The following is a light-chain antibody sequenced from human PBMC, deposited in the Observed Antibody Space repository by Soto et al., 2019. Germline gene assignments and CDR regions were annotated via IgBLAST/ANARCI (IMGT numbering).Light chain of an antibody. Sequence: DIQLTQSPSSVSASVGDRVTITCRASQSISSWLYWYQQKPGKAPRLLIYAAYTLQSGVPSRFSGSGSGTYFTLTISSLQPEDFATYYCQQANSFPRTFGQGAKLEIK. CDR2: AAY. J-gene: IGKJ2*01. V-gene: IGKV1-12*01. CDR1: QSISSW. CDR3: QQANSFPRT.